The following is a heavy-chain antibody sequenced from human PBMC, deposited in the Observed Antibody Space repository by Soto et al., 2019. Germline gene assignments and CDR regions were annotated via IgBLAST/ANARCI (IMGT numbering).Heavy chain of an antibody. CDR3: AAGVTTFDY. Sequence: SVKVDCRVSVNAHSRLPMHWVRQAPGKGLEWMGSLDYEEGERNFAHRFQGRVTVTEDTSTDTAYMDLSSLKSEDKAVYYCAAGVTTFDYWGQGTLATVSS. CDR2: LDYEEGER. V-gene: IGHV1-24*01. J-gene: IGHJ4*02. D-gene: IGHD4-17*01. CDR1: VNAHSRLP.